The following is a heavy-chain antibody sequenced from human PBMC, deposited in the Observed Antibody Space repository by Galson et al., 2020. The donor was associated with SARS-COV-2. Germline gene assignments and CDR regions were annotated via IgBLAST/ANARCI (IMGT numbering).Heavy chain of an antibody. CDR3: ARDLEVGIVATASSQYYLYGVDA. Sequence: KIGESLKISCAASGFTFSSYSMNWVRQAPGKGLEWVSSISSSSSYIYYADSVKGRFTISRDNAKNSLYLQMNSLRAEDTAVYYCARDLEVGIVATASSQYYLYGVDAWGQEATAAVSS. CDR1: GFTFSSYS. J-gene: IGHJ6*02. V-gene: IGHV3-21*01. D-gene: IGHD5-12*01. CDR2: ISSSSSYI.